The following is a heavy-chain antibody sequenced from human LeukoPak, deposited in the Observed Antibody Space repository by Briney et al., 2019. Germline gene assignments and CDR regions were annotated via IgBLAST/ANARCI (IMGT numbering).Heavy chain of an antibody. CDR1: GDSVSSNSAA. J-gene: IGHJ1*01. D-gene: IGHD3-22*01. V-gene: IGHV6-1*01. CDR2: TYYRSKWYN. CDR3: ARESGPGDYYDSIGAEYFQH. Sequence: SQTLSLTCAISGDSVSSNSAAWNWIRQSPSRGLEWLGRTYYRSKWYNDYAVSVKSRITINPDPSKNQFSLQLNSVTPEDTALYYCARESGPGDYYDSIGAEYFQHWGQGTLVTVSS.